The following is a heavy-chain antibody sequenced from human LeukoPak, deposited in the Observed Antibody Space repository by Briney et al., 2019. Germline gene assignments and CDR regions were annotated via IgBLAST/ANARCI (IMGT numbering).Heavy chain of an antibody. D-gene: IGHD2-21*01. J-gene: IGHJ5*02. CDR2: ISGSGGNT. CDR1: GFTFSSYA. CDR3: AKAISGGDLPLDP. V-gene: IGHV3-23*01. Sequence: GGSLRLSCEASGFTFSSYAMSWVRQAPGKGLEWVSAISGSGGNTYYADSVKGRFTISRDNSKNTLYLQMNSLRAEDTGVYYCAKAISGGDLPLDPWGQGTLVTVSS.